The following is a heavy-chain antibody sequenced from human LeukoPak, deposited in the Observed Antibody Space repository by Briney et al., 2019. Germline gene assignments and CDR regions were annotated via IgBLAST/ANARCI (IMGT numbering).Heavy chain of an antibody. CDR1: GFTFSSYA. V-gene: IGHV3-23*01. J-gene: IGHJ4*02. CDR2: ISGSGGST. D-gene: IGHD3-22*01. Sequence: GGSLRLSCAASGFTFSSYAMSWVRQAPGKGLEWVSAISGSGGSTYYADSVKGRLTISRDNSKNTLYLQTNSLRAEDTAVYYCARDPYYYDSSGYYPFDYWGQGTLVTVSS. CDR3: ARDPYYYDSSGYYPFDY.